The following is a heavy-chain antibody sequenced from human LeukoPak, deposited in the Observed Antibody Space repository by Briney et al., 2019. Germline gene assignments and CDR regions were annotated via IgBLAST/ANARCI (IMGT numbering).Heavy chain of an antibody. J-gene: IGHJ4*02. D-gene: IGHD1-1*01. CDR3: ARARYNWNYDY. CDR2: IYYSGST. CDR1: GGSISSYY. V-gene: IGHV4-59*01. Sequence: SETLSLTCTVSGGSISSYYWCWLRQPPGKGLEWIGYIYYSGSTNYNPSLKSRVTISVDTSKNQFSLKLSSVTAADTAVYYCARARYNWNYDYWGQGTLVTVSS.